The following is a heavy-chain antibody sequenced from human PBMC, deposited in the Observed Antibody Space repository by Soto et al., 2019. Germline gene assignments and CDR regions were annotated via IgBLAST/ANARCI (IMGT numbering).Heavy chain of an antibody. Sequence: SETLSLTCTVSGGSISSYYWTWIRQPPGKGLEWIGYIYYSGSTNYNPSLKSRVTISVDTSKNQFSLKLSSVTAADTAVYYCARDYGDYILDYWGQGTLVTVSS. V-gene: IGHV4-59*01. J-gene: IGHJ4*02. CDR1: GGSISSYY. CDR2: IYYSGST. D-gene: IGHD4-17*01. CDR3: ARDYGDYILDY.